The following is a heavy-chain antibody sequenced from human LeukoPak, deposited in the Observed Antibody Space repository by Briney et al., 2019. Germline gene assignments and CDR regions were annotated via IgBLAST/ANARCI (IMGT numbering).Heavy chain of an antibody. CDR2: INPNSGGT. CDR1: GYTFTGYY. D-gene: IGHD5-18*01. J-gene: IGHJ6*02. CDR3: ARDRYSYGPNYYYYCMDV. Sequence: ASVKVSCKASGYTFTGYYMHWVRQAPGQGLEWMGWINPNSGGTNYAQKFQGRVTMTRDTSISTAYMELSRLRSDDTAVYYCARDRYSYGPNYYYYCMDVWGQGTTVTVSS. V-gene: IGHV1-2*02.